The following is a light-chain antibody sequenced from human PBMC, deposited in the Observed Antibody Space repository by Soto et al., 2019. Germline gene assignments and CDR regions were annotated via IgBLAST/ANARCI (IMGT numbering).Light chain of an antibody. J-gene: IGKJ5*01. CDR3: QQRSNWPT. CDR2: DAS. CDR1: QNVNNF. V-gene: IGKV3-11*01. Sequence: EVVLTQSPATLSFAPGEKATFSCRASQNVNNFLALYQQKPGQAPRLPIYDASNRATGIPARFSGSGSGTDFTLTISSLESEDFAIYYCQQRSNWPTFGQGTRLEIK.